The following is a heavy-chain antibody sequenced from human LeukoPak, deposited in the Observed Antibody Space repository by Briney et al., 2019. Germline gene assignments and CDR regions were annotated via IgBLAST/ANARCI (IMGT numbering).Heavy chain of an antibody. CDR1: GGTFSSYA. V-gene: IGHV1-69*06. CDR3: AWGGGRCSSTSCYAGNWFDP. D-gene: IGHD2-2*01. J-gene: IGHJ5*02. Sequence: SVKVSCKASGGTFSSYAISWVRQAPGQGLEWMGGIIPIFGTANYAQKFQGRVTITADKSTSTAYMELSSLRSEDTAVYYCAWGGGRCSSTSCYAGNWFDPWGQGTLVTVSS. CDR2: IIPIFGTA.